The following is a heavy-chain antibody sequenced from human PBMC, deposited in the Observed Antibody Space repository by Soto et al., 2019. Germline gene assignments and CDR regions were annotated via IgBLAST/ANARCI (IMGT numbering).Heavy chain of an antibody. CDR3: ARGRGHGYGIDY. Sequence: QVQLQESGPGLVKPSQTLSLTCSVSNGSISGGDHYWSWIRQPPGKGLEWIGHIKYSGSTSYNPSLTSRVTMSVDTSKSQFSVNLSSVTGADTAFYYCARGRGHGYGIDYWGQGVLVSVSS. J-gene: IGHJ4*02. V-gene: IGHV4-30-4*01. CDR2: IKYSGST. CDR1: NGSISGGDHY. D-gene: IGHD5-18*01.